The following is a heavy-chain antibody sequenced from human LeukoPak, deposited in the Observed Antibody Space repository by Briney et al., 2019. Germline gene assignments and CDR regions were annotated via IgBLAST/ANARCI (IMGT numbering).Heavy chain of an antibody. J-gene: IGHJ4*02. Sequence: ASVKVSCKASGYTFTRYYMHWVRQSPGQGLGGLGIINPSGGSASYAQKLQGRVTMTRATSTSTVYMELSSLRSEDTDVYYCARDLMGETAQYYFHYWGQGTLVTVSS. V-gene: IGHV1-46*01. CDR3: ARDLMGETAQYYFHY. D-gene: IGHD2-21*02. CDR2: INPSGGSA. CDR1: GYTFTRYY.